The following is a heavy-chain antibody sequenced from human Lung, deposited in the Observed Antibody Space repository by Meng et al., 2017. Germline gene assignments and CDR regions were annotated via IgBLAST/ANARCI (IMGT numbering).Heavy chain of an antibody. CDR3: ARFETVGVATGDF. Sequence: VQLVESGGGLVTAGGSVRLSCAASGFTFSNYSMNWVRQAPGKGLEWVSSISSDSRYIFYADSVKGRFTISRDNGKKLLYQQMNSLSTEETAVFYCARFETVGVATGDFWGQGTLVTVSS. V-gene: IGHV3-21*01. D-gene: IGHD2-15*01. CDR1: GFTFSNYS. CDR2: ISSDSRYI. J-gene: IGHJ4*02.